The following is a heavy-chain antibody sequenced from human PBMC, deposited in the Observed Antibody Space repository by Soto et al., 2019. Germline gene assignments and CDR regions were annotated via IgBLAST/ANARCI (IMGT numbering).Heavy chain of an antibody. CDR2: IIPIFGTA. J-gene: IGHJ6*02. V-gene: IGHV1-69*01. CDR1: GGTFNSYA. CDR3: ARVGEGATYYYYYGMDV. Sequence: VSCEASGGTFNSYAISWVRQAPGQGLEWMGGIIPIFGTANYAQKFQGRVTITADESTSTAYMEPSSLRSEDTAVYYCARVGEGATYYYYYGMDVWGQGTTVTV. D-gene: IGHD1-26*01.